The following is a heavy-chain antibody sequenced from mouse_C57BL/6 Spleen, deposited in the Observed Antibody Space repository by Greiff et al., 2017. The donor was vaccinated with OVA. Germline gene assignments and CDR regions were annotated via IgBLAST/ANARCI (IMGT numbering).Heavy chain of an antibody. J-gene: IGHJ1*03. V-gene: IGHV1-64*01. CDR2: IHPNSGST. D-gene: IGHD2-5*01. CDR3: ARAYYSNYGYFDV. Sequence: SGAELVKPGASVKLSCKASGYTFTSYWMHWVKQRPGQGLEWIGMIHPNSGSTNYNEKFKSKATLTVDKSSSTAYMQLSSLTSEDSAVYYCARAYYSNYGYFDVWGTGTTVTVSS. CDR1: GYTFTSYW.